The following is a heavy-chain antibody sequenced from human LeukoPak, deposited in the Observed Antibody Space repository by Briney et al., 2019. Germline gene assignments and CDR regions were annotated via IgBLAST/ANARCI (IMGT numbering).Heavy chain of an antibody. V-gene: IGHV3-48*01. CDR1: GFAFSSFS. CDR2: ISSGSSDK. CDR3: ARLKDQLDY. J-gene: IGHJ4*02. Sequence: GGSLRLSCAASGFAFSSFSMNWVRQAPGKGLEWVSYISSGSSDKYYADSVKGRFTISRDNAKNSLYLQMNSLRAEDTAVYCCARLKDQLDYWGQGTLVTVSS.